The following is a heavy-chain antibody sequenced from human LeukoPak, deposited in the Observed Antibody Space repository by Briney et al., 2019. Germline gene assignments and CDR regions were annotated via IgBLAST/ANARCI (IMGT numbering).Heavy chain of an antibody. CDR2: INPNSGGT. Sequence: ASVKVSCKASGYTFTGYYMHWVRQAPGQGLEWMGWINPNSGGTNYAQKFQGRVTMTRDTSISTAYMELSRLRSDDTAVYYCARGRPWRGSAERQGEGAFDIWGQGTMVTVSS. CDR3: ARGRPWRGSAERQGEGAFDI. CDR1: GYTFTGYY. D-gene: IGHD3-16*01. V-gene: IGHV1-2*02. J-gene: IGHJ3*02.